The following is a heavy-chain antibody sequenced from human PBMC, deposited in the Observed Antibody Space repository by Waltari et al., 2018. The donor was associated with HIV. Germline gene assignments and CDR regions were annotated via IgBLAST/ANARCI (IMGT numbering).Heavy chain of an antibody. CDR3: ARSGYYYDSSGYYPPYYYYGMDV. CDR2: IYYSGST. D-gene: IGHD3-22*01. Sequence: QVQLQESGPGLVKPSETLSLTCTVSGGSISSYNWSWIRQPQGKGMEWNGYIYYSGSTNYNPSLKSRVTISVDTSKNQFSLKLSSVTAADTAVYYCARSGYYYDSSGYYPPYYYYGMDVWGQGTTVTVSS. CDR1: GGSISSYN. J-gene: IGHJ6*02. V-gene: IGHV4-59*01.